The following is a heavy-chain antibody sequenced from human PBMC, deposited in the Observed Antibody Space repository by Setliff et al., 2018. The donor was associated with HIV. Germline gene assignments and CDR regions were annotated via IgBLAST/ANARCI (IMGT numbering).Heavy chain of an antibody. CDR2: IYASGST. V-gene: IGHV4-61*09. D-gene: IGHD1-26*01. J-gene: IGHJ6*02. CDR1: GGSISSGNHY. CDR3: AREIPFQGNANMWDYYAMDV. Sequence: SETLSLTCTVSGGSISSGNHYWAWIRQPAGKRLEWIGHIYASGSTYYNPSLNSRASISVDTSNSQVSLRLTSVTAADTAVYYCAREIPFQGNANMWDYYAMDVWGQGITVTVSS.